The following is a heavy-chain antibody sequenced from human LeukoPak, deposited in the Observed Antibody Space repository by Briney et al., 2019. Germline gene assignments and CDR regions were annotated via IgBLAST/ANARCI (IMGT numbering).Heavy chain of an antibody. Sequence: GGSLRLSCAASGFTFSRYWMTWVRQAPGKGLEWVANIKHDGSEKYYLDSVKGRFTISRDNAKNSLYLQMNSLRAEDTAVYYCARLNYYGSGSYLPWGQGTLVTVSS. D-gene: IGHD3-10*01. CDR1: GFTFSRYW. CDR3: ARLNYYGSGSYLP. J-gene: IGHJ5*02. CDR2: IKHDGSEK. V-gene: IGHV3-7*01.